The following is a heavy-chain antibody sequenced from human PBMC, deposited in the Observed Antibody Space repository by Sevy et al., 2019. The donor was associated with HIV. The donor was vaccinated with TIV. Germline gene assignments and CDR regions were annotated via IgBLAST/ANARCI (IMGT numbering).Heavy chain of an antibody. CDR1: GFSISNNFY. Sequence: SETLSLTCDVSGFSISNNFYWGWIRQPPGKGLEWIGSIYHSATTYYSPSLNSRVTISVDMSNNQFALRLTSVTAADTAVYYCARARRPETNYFCMDVWGKGTTVTVSS. D-gene: IGHD3-3*01. V-gene: IGHV4-38-2*01. J-gene: IGHJ6*03. CDR3: ARARRPETNYFCMDV. CDR2: IYHSATT.